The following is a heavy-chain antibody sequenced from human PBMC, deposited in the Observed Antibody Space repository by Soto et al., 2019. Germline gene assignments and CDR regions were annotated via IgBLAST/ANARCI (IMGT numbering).Heavy chain of an antibody. CDR1: GGSISSYY. J-gene: IGHJ4*02. D-gene: IGHD3-9*01. Sequence: QVQLQESGPGLVKPSETLSLTCTVSGGSISSYYWSWIRQPPGKGLEWIGYIYYSGSTNYNPSLKSRVTISVDTSKNQFPLKLSSVTAADTAVYYCARHADDILTGYYHDYFDYWGQGTLVTVSS. V-gene: IGHV4-59*08. CDR3: ARHADDILTGYYHDYFDY. CDR2: IYYSGST.